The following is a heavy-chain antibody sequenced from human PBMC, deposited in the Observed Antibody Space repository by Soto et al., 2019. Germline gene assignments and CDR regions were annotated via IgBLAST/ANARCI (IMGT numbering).Heavy chain of an antibody. CDR3: ARISIVVVNALDY. V-gene: IGHV4-39*01. CDR2: IYYSGST. CDR1: GGSISSSSYY. D-gene: IGHD3-22*01. Sequence: SETLSLTCTVSGGSISSSSYYWGWIRQPPGKGLEWIGSIYYSGSTYYNPSLKSRVTISVDTSKNQFSLKLSSVTAADTAVYYCARISIVVVNALDYWGQGTLVTVSS. J-gene: IGHJ4*02.